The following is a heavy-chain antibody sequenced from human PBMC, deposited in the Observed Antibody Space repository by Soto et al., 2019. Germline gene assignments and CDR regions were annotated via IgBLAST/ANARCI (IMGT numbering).Heavy chain of an antibody. Sequence: SETLSLTCTVSGGSISSSSYYLNWIRQPPGKGLEWIGELKHSGSSNYNPSLKSRVTISVDTSKNQFSLNLRSVTAADTAVYYCARGPYSDSGGYYFFWGQGTLVTVSS. D-gene: IGHD3-22*01. CDR3: ARGPYSDSGGYYFF. V-gene: IGHV4-39*07. CDR2: LKHSGSS. CDR1: GGSISSSSYY. J-gene: IGHJ4*02.